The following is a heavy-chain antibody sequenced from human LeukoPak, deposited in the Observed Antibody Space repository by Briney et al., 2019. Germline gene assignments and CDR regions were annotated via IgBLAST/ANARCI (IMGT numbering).Heavy chain of an antibody. J-gene: IGHJ4*02. CDR1: GFTFSEYA. D-gene: IGHD5-12*01. V-gene: IGHV3-30-3*01. CDR2: ISYDGRQK. Sequence: GGSLRLSCAASGFTFSEYAMHWVRQAPGKGLEWVAVISYDGRQKYYGDSVKGRFTISRDNPKNTLYLQMNSLRAEDTAVYYCARAIVATIQDYWGQGTLVTVSS. CDR3: ARAIVATIQDY.